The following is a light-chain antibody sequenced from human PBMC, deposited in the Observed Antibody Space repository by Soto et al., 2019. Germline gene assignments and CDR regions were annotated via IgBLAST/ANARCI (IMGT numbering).Light chain of an antibody. CDR3: QQYNYWPPYT. CDR1: QSVSSN. Sequence: EIVMTQSPATLSVSPGDRATLSCRASQSVSSNLAWYQQKPGQAPRLLIYGASTRATGIPARLSGSGSGTEFTLPIISLQSEDFAVYYCQQYNYWPPYTFGQGTKLEIK. J-gene: IGKJ2*01. V-gene: IGKV3-15*01. CDR2: GAS.